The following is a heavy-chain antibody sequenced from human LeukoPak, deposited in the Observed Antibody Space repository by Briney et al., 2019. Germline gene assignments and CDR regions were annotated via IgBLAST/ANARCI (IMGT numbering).Heavy chain of an antibody. V-gene: IGHV1-69*06. D-gene: IGHD6-19*01. CDR3: ARELRWLVRGGGSFDY. CDR1: GGTFSSYA. Sequence: GASVKVSCKASGGTFSSYAISWVRQAPGQGLEWMGGIIPIFGTANYAQKFQGRVTITADKSTSTAYMELSSLRSEDTAVYYCARELRWLVRGGGSFDYWGQGTLVTVSS. CDR2: IIPIFGTA. J-gene: IGHJ4*02.